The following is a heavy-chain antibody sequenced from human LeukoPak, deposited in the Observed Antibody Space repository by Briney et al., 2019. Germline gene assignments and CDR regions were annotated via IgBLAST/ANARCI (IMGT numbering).Heavy chain of an antibody. CDR1: GGSFSGYY. D-gene: IGHD2-15*01. Sequence: SETLSLTCAVYGGSFSGYYWSWIRQPPGKGLEWIGEINHSGSTNYNPSLKSRVTISVDTSKNQFSLKLSSVTAADTAVYYCASGLGTVVVIAATPNGMDVWGQGTTVTVSS. CDR3: ASGLGTVVVIAATPNGMDV. V-gene: IGHV4-34*01. CDR2: INHSGST. J-gene: IGHJ6*02.